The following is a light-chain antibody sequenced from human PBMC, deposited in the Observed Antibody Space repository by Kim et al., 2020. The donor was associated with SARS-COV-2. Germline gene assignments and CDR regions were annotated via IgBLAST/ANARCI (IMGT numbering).Light chain of an antibody. Sequence: QTVVTQETSFSVSPGGTVTLTCGLSSGSVSTSHYASWYQQTPGQAPSLLIYTTNSRSSGVPDRFSGSILGNKAALTITGAQADDESIYYCVLYMGRCGWVFGGGTKVTVL. CDR2: TTN. V-gene: IGLV8-61*01. CDR1: SGSVSTSHY. J-gene: IGLJ3*02. CDR3: VLYMGRCGWV.